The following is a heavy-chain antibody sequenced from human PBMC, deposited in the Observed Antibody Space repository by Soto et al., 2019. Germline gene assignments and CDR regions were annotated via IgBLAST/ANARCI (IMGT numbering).Heavy chain of an antibody. D-gene: IGHD3-22*01. Sequence: SLRLSCAASGFTFSSYGMHWVRQAPGKGLEWVAVIWYDGSNKYYADSVKGRFTISRDNSKNTLYLQMSSLRAEDTAVYYCARDTYYYDSSGYYTLWYWGQGTLVTVSS. CDR3: ARDTYYYDSSGYYTLWY. CDR2: IWYDGSNK. J-gene: IGHJ4*02. CDR1: GFTFSSYG. V-gene: IGHV3-33*01.